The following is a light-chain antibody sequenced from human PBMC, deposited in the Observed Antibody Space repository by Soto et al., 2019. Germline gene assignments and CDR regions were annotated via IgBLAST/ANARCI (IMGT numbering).Light chain of an antibody. V-gene: IGKV1-5*01. CDR2: DAS. Sequence: DIQMTQSPSTLSASVGDRVTITCRASQSINSWLAWYQQKPGKAPKLLIYDASTLGTGVPSRFSGSGSGTEFTLTISSLQPDDFATYYCQQYNSWWTFGQGTKVEIK. CDR3: QQYNSWWT. J-gene: IGKJ1*01. CDR1: QSINSW.